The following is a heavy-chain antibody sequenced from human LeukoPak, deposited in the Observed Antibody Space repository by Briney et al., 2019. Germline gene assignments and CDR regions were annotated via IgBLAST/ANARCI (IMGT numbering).Heavy chain of an antibody. Sequence: GGCLRLSCAASGFSFGDHYMDWVRQAPGKELEWVARTRNRPNSYSTEYAASVKGRFTISRDVSKNSVYLQMNSLEIEDTAVYYCARAQYCTTTTCYKTWDYWGQGTLVTVYS. V-gene: IGHV3-72*01. D-gene: IGHD2-2*02. CDR2: TRNRPNSYST. J-gene: IGHJ4*02. CDR1: GFSFGDHY. CDR3: ARAQYCTTTTCYKTWDY.